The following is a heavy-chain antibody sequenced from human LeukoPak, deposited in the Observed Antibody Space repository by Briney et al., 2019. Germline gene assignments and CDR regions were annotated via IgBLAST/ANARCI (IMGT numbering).Heavy chain of an antibody. CDR2: ISSSGSTI. CDR1: GFTFSSHE. J-gene: IGHJ4*02. V-gene: IGHV3-48*03. Sequence: GGSLRPSCAASGFTFSSHEMNWVRQAPGKGLEWVSYISSSGSTIYYADSVKGRFTISRDNAKNSLYLQMNSLRAEDTAVYYCARVLFSVVRGVFDYWGQGTLVTVSS. CDR3: ARVLFSVVRGVFDY. D-gene: IGHD3-10*01.